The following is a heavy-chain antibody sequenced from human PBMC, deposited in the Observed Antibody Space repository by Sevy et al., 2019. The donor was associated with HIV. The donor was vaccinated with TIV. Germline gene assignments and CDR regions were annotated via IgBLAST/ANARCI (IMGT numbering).Heavy chain of an antibody. CDR2: TYYRSKWYN. CDR1: GDSVSSSSST. D-gene: IGHD5-12*01. J-gene: IGHJ6*02. CDR3: ARGYAGMDV. Sequence: PQILRQSQTLSLTCAISGDSVSSSSSTWTWIRQSPSRGLEWLGRTYYRSKWYNDYAVSMKGRITINPDTSKNQFSLQLNSVTPEDTAVYYCARGYAGMDVWGQGTTVTVSS. V-gene: IGHV6-1*01.